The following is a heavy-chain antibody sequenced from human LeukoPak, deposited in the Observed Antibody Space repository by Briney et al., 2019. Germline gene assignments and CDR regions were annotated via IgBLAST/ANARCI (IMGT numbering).Heavy chain of an antibody. Sequence: GGSLRLSCAASGFTFSRYWMHWVRQAPGKGLEWVSSISSSSSYIYYVDSVKGRFTISRDNTKNSLYLQMNSLRAEDTAVYYCARALSSSPDYWGQGTLVTVSS. CDR2: ISSSSSYI. CDR3: ARALSSSPDY. J-gene: IGHJ4*02. V-gene: IGHV3-21*01. CDR1: GFTFSRYW. D-gene: IGHD6-6*01.